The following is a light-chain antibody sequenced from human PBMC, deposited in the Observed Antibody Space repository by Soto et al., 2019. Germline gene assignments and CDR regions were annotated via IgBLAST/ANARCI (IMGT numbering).Light chain of an antibody. Sequence: QSALTQPASVSGSPGQSITLSCTGTSSDIGAYNYVSWYQQHPGKAPKLLIYDVTHRPSGVSNRFSGFKSGNTASLTISGLQAEDESYYYCSSYTSSITLVFGGGTKLTVL. CDR3: SSYTSSITLV. CDR1: SSDIGAYNY. J-gene: IGLJ3*02. V-gene: IGLV2-14*03. CDR2: DVT.